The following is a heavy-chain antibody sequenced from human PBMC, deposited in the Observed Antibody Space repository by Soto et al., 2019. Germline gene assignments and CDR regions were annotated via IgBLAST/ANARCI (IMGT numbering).Heavy chain of an antibody. J-gene: IGHJ5*02. Sequence: QVQLQESGPGLVKPSQTLSLTCTVSGGSISSGGYYWSWIRQHPGKGLEWIGYIYYSGSTYYNPSLKSRVTRSVDTSKNQFSLKLSSVTAADTAVYYCSALQFYDLGWFDPWGQGTLVTVSS. CDR1: GGSISSGGYY. CDR2: IYYSGST. CDR3: SALQFYDLGWFDP. D-gene: IGHD3-3*01. V-gene: IGHV4-31*03.